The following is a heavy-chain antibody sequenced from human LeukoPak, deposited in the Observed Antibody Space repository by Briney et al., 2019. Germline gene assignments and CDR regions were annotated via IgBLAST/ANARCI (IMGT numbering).Heavy chain of an antibody. CDR1: GGTFSSYA. CDR3: ARGGGIAVAYNYFDY. CDR2: IIPIFGTA. J-gene: IGHJ4*02. Sequence: SVKVSCKASGGTFSSYAISWVRQAPGQGLEWMGGIIPIFGTANYAQKFQGRVTITTDESTSTAYMELSSLRSEDTAVYYCARGGGIAVAYNYFDYWGQGTLVTVSS. V-gene: IGHV1-69*05. D-gene: IGHD6-19*01.